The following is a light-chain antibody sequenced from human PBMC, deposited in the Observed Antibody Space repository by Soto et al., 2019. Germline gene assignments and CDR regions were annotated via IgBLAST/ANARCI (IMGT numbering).Light chain of an antibody. CDR1: SSDVGGYDY. V-gene: IGLV2-14*01. CDR2: EVS. CDR3: SSYTTSSIWV. Sequence: QSALTQPPSASGSPGQPVTISCTGTSSDVGGYDYVSWYQQHPGKAPKLMIYEVSNRPSGVSNRFSGSKSANTASLTISGLQAEDEAAYYCSSYTTSSIWVFGGGNKLTVL. J-gene: IGLJ3*02.